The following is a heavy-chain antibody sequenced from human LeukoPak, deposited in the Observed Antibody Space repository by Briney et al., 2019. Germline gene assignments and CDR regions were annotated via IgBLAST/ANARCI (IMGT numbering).Heavy chain of an antibody. J-gene: IGHJ4*02. V-gene: IGHV3-66*01. CDR3: ARASYYDSGIDY. CDR1: GFTVSSNY. CDR2: IYSGGST. D-gene: IGHD3-22*01. Sequence: GGSLRLSCAASGFTVSSNYMSWVRQAPGKGLEWVSVIYSGGSTYYADSVKGRFTISRDNSKNTLYLQMNSLRVEDTAVYYCARASYYDSGIDYWGQGTLVTVSS.